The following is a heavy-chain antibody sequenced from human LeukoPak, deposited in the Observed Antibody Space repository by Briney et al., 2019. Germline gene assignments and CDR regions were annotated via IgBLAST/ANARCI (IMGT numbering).Heavy chain of an antibody. CDR2: IYYSGTT. V-gene: IGHV4-39*02. J-gene: IGHJ4*02. CDR3: ARRGDILTDYAFDF. CDR1: GGSINSHSHH. D-gene: IGHD3-9*01. Sequence: SETLSPTCTVAGGSINSHSHHWGWIRQPPGKGLEWIGSIYYSGTTSYNPSLESRVTISVDTSKNHFSLKVTSVTAADTAVYYCARRGDILTDYAFDFWGQGILVTVSS.